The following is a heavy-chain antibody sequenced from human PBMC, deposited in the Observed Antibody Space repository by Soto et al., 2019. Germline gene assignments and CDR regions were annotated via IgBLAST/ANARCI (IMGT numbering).Heavy chain of an antibody. CDR1: GYSITSGYY. CDR2: VYHTGRT. V-gene: IGHV4-38-2*01. CDR3: ARDFAYFDS. J-gene: IGHJ4*02. Sequence: PSATLSLTCAVSGYSITSGYYWGWIRQPPGKGLEWIGYVYHTGRTSYNPSLKSRVSISMDTSKNQFSLNLDSVTAADTAVYFCARDFAYFDSWGQGTLVTVS. D-gene: IGHD3-3*01.